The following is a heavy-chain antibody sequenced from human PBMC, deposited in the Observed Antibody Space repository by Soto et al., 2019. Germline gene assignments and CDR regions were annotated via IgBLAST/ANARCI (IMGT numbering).Heavy chain of an antibody. V-gene: IGHV4-59*08. CDR2: IYYTGST. J-gene: IGHJ4*01. CDR1: GASINIAY. CDR3: ARGHWELAY. Sequence: PSETLSLTCTVSGASINIAYWSWIRQPPGKGLEWIGYIYYTGSTDYNPSLKSRVTISLDTTKNQISLKLSSVTAADTAIYYCARGHWELAYWGQGTLVT. D-gene: IGHD3-10*01.